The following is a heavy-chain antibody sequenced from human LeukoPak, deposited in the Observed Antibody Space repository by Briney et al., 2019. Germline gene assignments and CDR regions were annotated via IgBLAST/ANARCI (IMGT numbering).Heavy chain of an antibody. D-gene: IGHD4-11*01. V-gene: IGHV3-7*04. Sequence: GGSLRLSCAASGFTFSSYWMSWVRQAPGKGLEWVANIKQDGSEEYYVDSVKGRFTISRDNAKNSLYLQMNSLGAEDTAVYYCARGLDYSTNSDYWGQGTLVTVSS. J-gene: IGHJ4*02. CDR1: GFTFSSYW. CDR2: IKQDGSEE. CDR3: ARGLDYSTNSDY.